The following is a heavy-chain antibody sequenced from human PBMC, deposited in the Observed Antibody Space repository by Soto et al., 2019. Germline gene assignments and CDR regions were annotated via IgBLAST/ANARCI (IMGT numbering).Heavy chain of an antibody. CDR3: ARGTGYYYGMDV. CDR2: INHSGRT. V-gene: IGHV4-34*01. Sequence: PSETLSLTCAVYGGSFSGYYWSWIRQPPGKGLEWIGEINHSGRTNYNPSLKSRVTISVDTSKNQFSLKLSSVTAADTAVYYCARGTGYYYGMDVWGKGTTGTVSS. CDR1: GGSFSGYY. J-gene: IGHJ6*04.